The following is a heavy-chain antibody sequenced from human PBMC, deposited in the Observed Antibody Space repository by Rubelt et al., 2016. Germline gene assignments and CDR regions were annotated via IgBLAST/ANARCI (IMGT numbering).Heavy chain of an antibody. V-gene: IGHV3-23*01. Sequence: ESGGGLVQPGGSLRLSCAVSGFTFSSYAMTWVRQAPGKGLEWVSVISGSGGTTYYADSVKGRFTISRDNSKNTLYLQVDSLRAEDTAAYYCARVPGRLAPYWYFDLWGRGTLVTVSS. CDR3: ARVPGRLAPYWYFDL. CDR1: GFTFSSYA. D-gene: IGHD3-10*01. CDR2: ISGSGGTT. J-gene: IGHJ2*01.